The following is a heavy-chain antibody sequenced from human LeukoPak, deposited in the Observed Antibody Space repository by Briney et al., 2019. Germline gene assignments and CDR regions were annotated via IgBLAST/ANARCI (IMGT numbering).Heavy chain of an antibody. Sequence: ALVKVSCKASGYTFTGYYMHWVRQAPGQGLEWMGWINPNSGGTNYAQKFQGRVTMTRDASISTAYMELSRLRSDDTAVYYCARPHNLYYYDSSGPYDYWGQGTLVTVSS. D-gene: IGHD3-22*01. CDR3: ARPHNLYYYDSSGPYDY. CDR1: GYTFTGYY. V-gene: IGHV1-2*02. J-gene: IGHJ4*02. CDR2: INPNSGGT.